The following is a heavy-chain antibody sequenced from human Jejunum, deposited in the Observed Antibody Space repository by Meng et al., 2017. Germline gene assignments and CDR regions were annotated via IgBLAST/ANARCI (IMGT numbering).Heavy chain of an antibody. CDR1: GERVSSNSAA. Sequence: QVQPEQGGRGMVKPSQTLSLNCAMAGERVSSNSAAWNWIRQSPSRGIEWLGRTYYRSKWYNDYAESVKSRITINPDTSKNQFSLQLNSVTPEDTAVYYCVRTSNWSLDYWGQGTLVTVSS. CDR3: VRTSNWSLDY. J-gene: IGHJ4*01. D-gene: IGHD6-13*01. CDR2: TYYRSKWYN. V-gene: IGHV6-1*01.